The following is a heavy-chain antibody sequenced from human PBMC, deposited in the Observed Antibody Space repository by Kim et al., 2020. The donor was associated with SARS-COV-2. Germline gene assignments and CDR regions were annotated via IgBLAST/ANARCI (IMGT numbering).Heavy chain of an antibody. CDR3: TRGNGANSGVYDY. D-gene: IGHD4-17*01. V-gene: IGHV3-33*01. CDR1: GFTFRTYG. Sequence: GGSLRLSCATSGFTFRTYGMHWVRQAPGKGLECVAVIWYDGKKKYYIESVKGRFTISRDNPKNTLYLEMNSLRVEDTAVYYCTRGNGANSGVYDYWGQGT. J-gene: IGHJ4*02. CDR2: IWYDGKKK.